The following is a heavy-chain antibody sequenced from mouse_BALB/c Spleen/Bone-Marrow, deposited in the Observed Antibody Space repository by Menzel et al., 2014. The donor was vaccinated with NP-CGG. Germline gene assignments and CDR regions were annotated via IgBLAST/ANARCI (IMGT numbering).Heavy chain of an antibody. D-gene: IGHD1-1*01. V-gene: IGHV2-9*02. CDR2: IWAGGST. Sequence: VMLVESGPGLVSPSQSLSITCTVSEFSLTSYGVHWVRQPPGKGLEWLGVIWAGGSTNYNSALMSRLGISKDNSKSQVFLKMNSLQTDDTAMYYCARGGSSRAWFAYWGQGTLVTVSA. CDR1: EFSLTSYG. J-gene: IGHJ3*01. CDR3: ARGGSSRAWFAY.